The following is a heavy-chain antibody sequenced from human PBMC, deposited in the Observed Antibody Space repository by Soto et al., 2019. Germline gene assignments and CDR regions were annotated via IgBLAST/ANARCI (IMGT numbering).Heavy chain of an antibody. D-gene: IGHD3-3*01. J-gene: IGHJ6*02. CDR3: ARDIRYYDFWSGYYHYYGMDV. V-gene: IGHV3-48*03. CDR2: ISSSGSTI. CDR1: GFTFSSYE. Sequence: GGSLRLSCAASGFTFSSYEMNWVRQAPGKGLEWVSYISSSGSTIYYADSVKGRFTISRDNAKNSLYLQMNSLRAEDTAVYCCARDIRYYDFWSGYYHYYGMDVWGQGTTVTVSS.